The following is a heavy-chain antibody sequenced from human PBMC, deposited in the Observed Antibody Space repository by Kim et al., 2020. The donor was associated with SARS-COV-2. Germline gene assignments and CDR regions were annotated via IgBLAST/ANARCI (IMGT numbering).Heavy chain of an antibody. D-gene: IGHD5-18*01. CDR3: ATYRGYFQQ. Sequence: GGSLRLSCAASGFTFSSYGMSWVRQAPGKGLEWVSGISDTGGSTSYADSVKGRFTISRDNSKNTLYLQMNSLRAEDTAIYYCATYRGYFQQWGQGTLVTASS. CDR2: ISDTGGST. CDR1: GFTFSSYG. J-gene: IGHJ1*01. V-gene: IGHV3-23*01.